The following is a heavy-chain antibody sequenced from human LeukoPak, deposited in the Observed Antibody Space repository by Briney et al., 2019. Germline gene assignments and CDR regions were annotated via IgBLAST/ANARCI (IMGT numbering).Heavy chain of an antibody. CDR1: GGSISSYY. CDR3: ATGGIAVAGNWFDP. CDR2: IYDSGST. D-gene: IGHD6-19*01. J-gene: IGHJ5*02. Sequence: SETLSLTCTVSGGSISSYYWSWIRQPPGKGLEWIGYIYDSGSTNYNPSLKSRVTISVDTSKNQFSLKLSSVTAADTAVYYCATGGIAVAGNWFDPWGQGTLVTVSS. V-gene: IGHV4-59*12.